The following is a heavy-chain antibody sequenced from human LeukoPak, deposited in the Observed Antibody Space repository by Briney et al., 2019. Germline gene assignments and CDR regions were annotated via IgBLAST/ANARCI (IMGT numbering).Heavy chain of an antibody. CDR2: IYTSGST. Sequence: PSETLSLTCTVSGGSISSGSYYWSWIRQPAGKGLEWIGRIYTSGSTNYNPSLKSRVTMSVDTSKNQFSLKLSSVTAADTAVYYCARGAYSYGYFDPWGQGTLVTVPS. J-gene: IGHJ5*02. CDR1: GGSISSGSYY. V-gene: IGHV4-61*02. CDR3: ARGAYSYGYFDP. D-gene: IGHD5-18*01.